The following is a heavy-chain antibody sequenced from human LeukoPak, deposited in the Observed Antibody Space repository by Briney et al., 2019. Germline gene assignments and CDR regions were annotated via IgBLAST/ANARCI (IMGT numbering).Heavy chain of an antibody. CDR1: GFTFSSYA. Sequence: PGGSLRLSCAASGFTFSSYAMHWVRQAPGKGLEWVSAISGSGGGTYYADSVKGRFTISRDNSKNTMYLQMNSLRAEDTAVYYCGKRYCDGASCNFYYYYGMDVWGQGATVTVSS. D-gene: IGHD2-15*01. CDR3: GKRYCDGASCNFYYYYGMDV. CDR2: ISGSGGGT. J-gene: IGHJ6*02. V-gene: IGHV3-23*01.